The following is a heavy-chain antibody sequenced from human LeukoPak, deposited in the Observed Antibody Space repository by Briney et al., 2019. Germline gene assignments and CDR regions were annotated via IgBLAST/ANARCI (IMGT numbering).Heavy chain of an antibody. CDR1: GGSISSYY. Sequence: PSETLSLTCTVSGGSISSYYWSWFRQPPGKGLEWIGYIYYSGSTNYNPSLKSRVTISVDTSKNQFSLKLSSVTAADTAVYYCARSGIGYFDYWGQGTLVTVSS. CDR2: IYYSGST. CDR3: ARSGIGYFDY. J-gene: IGHJ4*02. V-gene: IGHV4-59*01. D-gene: IGHD2-15*01.